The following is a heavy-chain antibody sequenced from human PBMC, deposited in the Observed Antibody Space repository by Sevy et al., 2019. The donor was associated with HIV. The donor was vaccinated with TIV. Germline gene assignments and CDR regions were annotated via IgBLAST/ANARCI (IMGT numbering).Heavy chain of an antibody. CDR3: ARDPGIVVVVAGTFDY. CDR1: GYTFTSYG. CDR2: ISAYNGNT. D-gene: IGHD2-15*01. V-gene: IGHV1-18*04. Sequence: ASVKVSCKASGYTFTSYGISWVRQAPAQGLEWMGWISAYNGNTNYAQKLQGRVTMTTDTSTSTAYMELRSLRSDDTAVYYCARDPGIVVVVAGTFDYWGQGTLVTVSS. J-gene: IGHJ4*02.